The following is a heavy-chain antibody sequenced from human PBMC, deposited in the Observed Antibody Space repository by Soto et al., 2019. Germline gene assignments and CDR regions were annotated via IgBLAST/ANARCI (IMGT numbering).Heavy chain of an antibody. V-gene: IGHV4-4*02. J-gene: IGHJ4*02. Sequence: SETLSLTCAVSVGSFTSNNWWTCVRQPPGQGLEWIGEIYRTGSTNYNPSLKSRVTISLDKSENQFSLKVTSLTAADTAVYYCASRDPGTSVDYWGQGTLVTVSS. CDR2: IYRTGST. D-gene: IGHD1-7*01. CDR1: VGSFTSNNW. CDR3: ASRDPGTSVDY.